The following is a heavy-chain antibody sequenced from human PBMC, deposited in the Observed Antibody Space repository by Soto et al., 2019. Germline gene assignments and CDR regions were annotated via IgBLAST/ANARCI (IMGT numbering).Heavy chain of an antibody. D-gene: IGHD5-18*01. V-gene: IGHV3-21*01. CDR1: GFTFSSYS. CDR3: ARAREYSYVINWFDP. CDR2: ISSSSSYI. J-gene: IGHJ5*02. Sequence: PGGSLRLSCAASGFTFSSYSMNWVRQAPGKGLEWVSSISSSSSYIYYADSVEGRFTISRDNAKNSLYLQMNSLRAEDTAVYYCARAREYSYVINWFDPWGQGTLVTVSS.